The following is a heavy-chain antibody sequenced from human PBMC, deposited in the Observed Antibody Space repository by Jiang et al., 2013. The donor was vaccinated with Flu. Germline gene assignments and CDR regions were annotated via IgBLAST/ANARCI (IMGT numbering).Heavy chain of an antibody. J-gene: IGHJ5*02. CDR3: ARDRSGTTGWFDP. Sequence: GPGLVKPSETLSLTCTVSGGSISSSNYFCGWIRQPPGKGLEWIGTIYYSGSTYYNPSLKSRVTISVDTSKNQFSLKLSSVTAADTAVYYCARDRSGTTGWFDPWGPGNPWSPSPQ. CDR1: GGSISSSNYF. V-gene: IGHV4-39*07. CDR2: IYYSGST. D-gene: IGHD1-14*01.